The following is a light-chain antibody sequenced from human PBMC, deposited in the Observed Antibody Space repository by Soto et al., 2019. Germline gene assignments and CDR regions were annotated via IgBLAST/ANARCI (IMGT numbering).Light chain of an antibody. Sequence: QSVLTQPASVSGSPGQSITISCTGTSRDVGGYNYVSWYQHHPGEVPKLVIYDVSKRPSGVSDRFSGSKSGNTASLTISGLQAEDEADYYCSSYSNSTTLYVFGTGTKVTVL. CDR2: DVS. J-gene: IGLJ1*01. CDR3: SSYSNSTTLYV. V-gene: IGLV2-14*03. CDR1: SRDVGGYNY.